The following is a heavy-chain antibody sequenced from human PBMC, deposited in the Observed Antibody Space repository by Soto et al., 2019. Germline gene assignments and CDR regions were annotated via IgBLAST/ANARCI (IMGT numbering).Heavy chain of an antibody. Sequence: QVQLVESGGGVVQPGGSLRLSCIDSGFTFTSYPMHWVRQAPGKGLEWVAFISFDGSKRDSADSVKGRFTISRDNSKNTLYLEMNNLGPEDTAVYYCARPRESCSTSGCFPGPPFEFWGQGTLLTVSS. CDR3: ARPRESCSTSGCFPGPPFEF. V-gene: IGHV3-30-3*01. J-gene: IGHJ4*02. CDR1: GFTFTSYP. CDR2: ISFDGSKR. D-gene: IGHD6-25*01.